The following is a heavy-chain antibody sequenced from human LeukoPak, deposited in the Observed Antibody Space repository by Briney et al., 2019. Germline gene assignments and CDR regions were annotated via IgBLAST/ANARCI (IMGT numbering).Heavy chain of an antibody. J-gene: IGHJ4*02. CDR1: GYTFTSYG. CDR3: ASLVGATRIGLG. CDR2: IIPILGIA. Sequence: GASVKVSCKASGYTFTSYGISWVRQAPGQGLEWMGRIIPILGIANYAQKFQGRVTITADKSTSTAYMELSSLRSEDTAVYYCASLVGATRIGLGWGQGTLVTVSS. D-gene: IGHD1-26*01. V-gene: IGHV1-69*04.